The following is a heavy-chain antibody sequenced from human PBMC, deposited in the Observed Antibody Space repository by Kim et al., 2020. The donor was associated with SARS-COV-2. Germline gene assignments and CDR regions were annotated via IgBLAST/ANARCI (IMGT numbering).Heavy chain of an antibody. D-gene: IGHD3-16*01. J-gene: IGHJ4*02. V-gene: IGHV3-23*01. CDR3: AKASIMITFGGYVDY. Sequence: DSVKGRFTISRDNSKNTLYLQMNSLRAEDTAVYYCAKASIMITFGGYVDYWGQGTLVTVSS.